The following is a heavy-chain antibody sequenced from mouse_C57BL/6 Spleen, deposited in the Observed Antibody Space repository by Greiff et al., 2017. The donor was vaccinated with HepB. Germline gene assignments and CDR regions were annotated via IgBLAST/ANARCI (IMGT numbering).Heavy chain of an antibody. CDR2: INPNNGGT. CDR3: ARLDYGSSSYWYFDV. V-gene: IGHV1-18*01. CDR1: GYTFTDYN. Sequence: EVQGVESGPELVKPGASVKIPCKASGYTFTDYNMDWVKQSHGKSLEWIGDINPNNGGTIYNQKFKGKATLTVDKSSSTAYMELRSLTSEDTAVYYCARLDYGSSSYWYFDVWGTGTTVTVSS. D-gene: IGHD1-1*01. J-gene: IGHJ1*03.